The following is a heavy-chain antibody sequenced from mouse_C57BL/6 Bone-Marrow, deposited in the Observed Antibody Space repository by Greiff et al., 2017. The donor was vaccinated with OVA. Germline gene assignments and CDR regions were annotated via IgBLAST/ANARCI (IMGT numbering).Heavy chain of an antibody. Sequence: VQLQQPGAELVKPGASVKLSCKASGYTFTSYWMHWVKQRPGQGLEWIGMIHPNSGSTNYNEKFKSKATLTVDKSSSTAYMQLSSLTSEDSAVYYCARGVYDGFLYWYFDVWGTGTTVTVSS. CDR1: GYTFTSYW. V-gene: IGHV1-64*01. D-gene: IGHD2-3*01. CDR2: IHPNSGST. J-gene: IGHJ1*03. CDR3: ARGVYDGFLYWYFDV.